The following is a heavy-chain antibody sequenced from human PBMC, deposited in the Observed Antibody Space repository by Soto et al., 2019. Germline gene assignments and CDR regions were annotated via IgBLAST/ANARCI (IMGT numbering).Heavy chain of an antibody. CDR2: MNPNSGNT. CDR3: ARGLKKRDIVVVPAARYYYYYMDV. J-gene: IGHJ6*03. V-gene: IGHV1-8*01. Sequence: ASVKVSCKASGYTFTSYDINWVRQATGQGLEWMGWMNPNSGNTGYAQKFQGRVTMTRNTSISTAYMELSSLGSEDTAVYYCARGLKKRDIVVVPAARYYYYYMDVWGKGTTVTVSS. CDR1: GYTFTSYD. D-gene: IGHD2-2*01.